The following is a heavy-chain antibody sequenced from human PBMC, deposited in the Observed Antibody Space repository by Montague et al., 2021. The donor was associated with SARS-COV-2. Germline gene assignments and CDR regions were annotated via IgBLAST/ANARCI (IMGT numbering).Heavy chain of an antibody. Sequence: SGTLSLTCTVSGGSIRNYFWSWVRQPPGKGLEWIGYIHDNGKTNSNPSLRSRVTISLDTSKNQFSLKLNSVTAADAAIYYCARDTYYYDSSDWKDGFDSWGQGTMVTVSS. J-gene: IGHJ3*01. CDR2: IHDNGKT. D-gene: IGHD3-22*01. CDR1: GGSIRNYF. CDR3: ARDTYYYDSSDWKDGFDS. V-gene: IGHV4-59*12.